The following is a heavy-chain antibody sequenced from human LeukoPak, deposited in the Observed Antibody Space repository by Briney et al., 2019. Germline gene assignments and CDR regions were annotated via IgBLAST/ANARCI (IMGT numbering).Heavy chain of an antibody. Sequence: GASVKVSCKASGYTFSNYYMKWVRQAPGQGLEWMGIINPVGGSTSYAQKFQGRVTMTRDTSTSTVYMELSSLRYEDTAVYYCARGYSYDSVLDYWGQGTLVTVSS. CDR1: GYTFSNYY. J-gene: IGHJ4*02. V-gene: IGHV1-46*01. CDR2: INPVGGST. D-gene: IGHD5-18*01. CDR3: ARGYSYDSVLDY.